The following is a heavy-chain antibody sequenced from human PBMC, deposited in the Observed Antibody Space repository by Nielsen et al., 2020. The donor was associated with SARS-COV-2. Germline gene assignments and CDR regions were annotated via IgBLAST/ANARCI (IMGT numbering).Heavy chain of an antibody. D-gene: IGHD6-13*01. V-gene: IGHV3-7*01. CDR3: ARIYSSSYIDY. J-gene: IGHJ4*02. CDR1: GFTFSSDW. Sequence: GVLRLSCAASGFTFSSDWMSWLRQAPGKGLEWVANIKQDGSEKHYVDSVKGRFTVSRDNTKNSLYLQMNSLRAEDTAVYYCARIYSSSYIDYWGQGALVTVSS. CDR2: IKQDGSEK.